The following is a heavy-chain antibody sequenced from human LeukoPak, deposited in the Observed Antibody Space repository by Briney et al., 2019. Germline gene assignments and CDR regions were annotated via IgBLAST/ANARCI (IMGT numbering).Heavy chain of an antibody. CDR3: ARDHNYALDN. J-gene: IGHJ4*02. D-gene: IGHD1-1*01. V-gene: IGHV3-48*04. Sequence: GSLRLSCAASGFTFSDYSMNWVRQAPGKGLEWISYIGISSGNTKYADSVKGRFTISGDNAKNSLYLQMNSLRVEDTAVYYCARDHNYALDNWGQGTLVTVSS. CDR1: GFTFSDYS. CDR2: IGISSGNT.